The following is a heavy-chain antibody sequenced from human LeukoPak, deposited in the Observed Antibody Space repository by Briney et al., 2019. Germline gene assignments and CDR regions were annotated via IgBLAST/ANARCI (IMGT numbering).Heavy chain of an antibody. Sequence: PSETLYLTCAVYGGSFSGYYWSWIRQPPGKGLEWIGEINHSGSTNYNPSLKSRVTISVDTSKNQFSLKLSSVTAADTAVYYCARGSSPRYSRRGYCSSTSCYRTKINWFDPWGQGTLVTVSS. CDR1: GGSFSGYY. CDR2: INHSGST. J-gene: IGHJ5*02. D-gene: IGHD2-2*01. CDR3: ARGSSPRYSRRGYCSSTSCYRTKINWFDP. V-gene: IGHV4-34*01.